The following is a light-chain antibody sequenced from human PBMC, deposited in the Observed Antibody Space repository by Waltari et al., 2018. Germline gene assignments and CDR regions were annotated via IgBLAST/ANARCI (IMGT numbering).Light chain of an antibody. V-gene: IGKV3-20*01. CDR2: DAS. J-gene: IGKJ1*01. CDR3: QNYVRLPVT. CDR1: QSFTRY. Sequence: EIVLTQSPGTLSLSPGERATLSCRASQSFTRYLAWYQHKPGQAPRLLIYDASTRAAGIADRFSGSGFGTDFTLTISRLEPEDSAVYYCQNYVRLPVTFGQGTKVEIK.